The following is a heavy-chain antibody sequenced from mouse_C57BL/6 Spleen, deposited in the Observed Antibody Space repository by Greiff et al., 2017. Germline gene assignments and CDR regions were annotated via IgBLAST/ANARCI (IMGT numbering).Heavy chain of an antibody. D-gene: IGHD1-1*01. CDR3: ARSFITTSHLDY. J-gene: IGHJ2*01. CDR2: INPSRGYT. Sequence: VQLQQSGAELAKPGASVKLSCKASGYTFTSYWMHWVQQRPGQGLEWIGYINPSRGYTKYNQKFKDKATLTAATSSSTPYLQLSSLTYEDSSVYYCARSFITTSHLDYWGQGTTLTVAS. V-gene: IGHV1-7*01. CDR1: GYTFTSYW.